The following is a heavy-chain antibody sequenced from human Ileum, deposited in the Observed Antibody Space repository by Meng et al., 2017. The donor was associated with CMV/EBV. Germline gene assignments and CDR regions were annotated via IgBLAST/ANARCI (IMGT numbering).Heavy chain of an antibody. V-gene: IGHV1-2*02. J-gene: IGHJ4*02. CDR1: GYTFTAYK. Sequence: SCKASGYTFTAYKIHWVRQAPGQGLEWMGWINPNMGGPTYAQKFKDRVTVTKDTSISTVYMEVNSLTSDDTAVYYCARAGDDYFDLWGQGTLVTVSS. CDR3: ARAGDDYFDL. CDR2: INPNMGGP. D-gene: IGHD5-24*01.